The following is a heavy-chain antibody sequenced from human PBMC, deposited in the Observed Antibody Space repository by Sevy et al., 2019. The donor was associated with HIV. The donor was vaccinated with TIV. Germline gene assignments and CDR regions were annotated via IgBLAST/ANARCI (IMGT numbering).Heavy chain of an antibody. CDR1: GFTFSSHA. Sequence: GGSLRLSCAASGFTFSSHAMHWVRQAPSKGLDWVAIIWSDGSNKYHADSVKGRFTISRDNSKHTLYLQMNTLRAEDTAVYYCAKAVVGGRHYYMDVWGKGTTVTVSS. D-gene: IGHD1-26*01. J-gene: IGHJ6*03. V-gene: IGHV3-33*06. CDR2: IWSDGSNK. CDR3: AKAVVGGRHYYMDV.